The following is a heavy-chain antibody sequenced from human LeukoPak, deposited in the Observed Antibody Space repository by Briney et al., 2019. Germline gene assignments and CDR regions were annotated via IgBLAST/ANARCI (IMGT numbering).Heavy chain of an antibody. CDR1: GFTVSNNY. J-gene: IGHJ2*01. V-gene: IGHV3-66*01. CDR2: IYSGGNT. CDR3: ARPPSSSSPRYWYFDL. Sequence: GGSQRLSCAASGFTVSNNYMSWVRQAPGKGLECISVIYSGGNTYYTDSVKGRFTISRDNSKNTLYLQMNSLRAEDTAVYYCARPPSSSSPRYWYFDLWGRGTLVTVSS. D-gene: IGHD6-6*01.